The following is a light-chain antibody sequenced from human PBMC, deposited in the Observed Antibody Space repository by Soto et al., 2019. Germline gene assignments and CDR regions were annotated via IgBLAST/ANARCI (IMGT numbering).Light chain of an antibody. CDR2: GAS. CDR1: QSLTSS. Sequence: IVLTQSPGTLSLSPGERATLSCRASQSLTSSLAWYQQKPGQSPRLLIYGASSRATDIPDRFSGSGSGTDFTLTITRLEPEDCAVYYCQQYGSSPPTFGQGTKVEIK. CDR3: QQYGSSPPT. V-gene: IGKV3-20*01. J-gene: IGKJ1*01.